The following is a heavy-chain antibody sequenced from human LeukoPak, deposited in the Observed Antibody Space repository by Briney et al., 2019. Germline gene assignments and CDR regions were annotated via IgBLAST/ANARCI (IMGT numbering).Heavy chain of an antibody. D-gene: IGHD6-19*01. CDR3: ARRNGWYHRSSVFDY. V-gene: IGHV4-34*01. CDR2: INHSGST. J-gene: IGHJ4*02. Sequence: PSETLSLTCAVYGGSFSGYYWSWIRQPPGKGLEWIGEINHSGSTNYNPSLKSRVTISVDTSKNQFSLKLSSVTAADTAVYYCARRNGWYHRSSVFDYWGQGTLVTVSS. CDR1: GGSFSGYY.